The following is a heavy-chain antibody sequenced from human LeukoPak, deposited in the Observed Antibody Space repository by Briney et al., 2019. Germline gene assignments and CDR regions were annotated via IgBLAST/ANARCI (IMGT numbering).Heavy chain of an antibody. CDR2: ISYDGSNK. CDR1: GFTFSSYG. CDR3: ARDFKWGQHCDY. Sequence: GRSLRLSCAASGFTFSSYGMHWVRQAPGKGLEWVAVISYDGSNKYYADSVKGRFTISRDNSKNTLYLQINSLRPDDTAVYFCARDFKWGQHCDYWGQGTLVTVSS. D-gene: IGHD7-27*01. V-gene: IGHV3-30*03. J-gene: IGHJ4*02.